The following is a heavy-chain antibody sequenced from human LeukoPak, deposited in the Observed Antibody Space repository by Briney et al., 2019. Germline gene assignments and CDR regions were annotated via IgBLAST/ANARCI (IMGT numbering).Heavy chain of an antibody. CDR2: IIPIFGTA. CDR3: ARNAARTTVTTPKFDAFDI. J-gene: IGHJ3*02. Sequence: SVKVSCKASGGTFSSYAISWVRQAPGQGLEWMGGIIPIFGTANYAQKFQGRVTITTDESTSTAYMELSSLRSEDTAVYYCARNAARTTVTTPKFDAFDIWGQGTMVTVSS. V-gene: IGHV1-69*05. CDR1: GGTFSSYA. D-gene: IGHD4-17*01.